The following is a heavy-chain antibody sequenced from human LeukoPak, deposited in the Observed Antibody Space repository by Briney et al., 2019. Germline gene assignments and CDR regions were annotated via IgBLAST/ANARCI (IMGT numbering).Heavy chain of an antibody. CDR1: GYTFTGYY. CDR2: INPNSGGT. CDR3: ANYYYDSIGAFDI. V-gene: IGHV1-2*02. D-gene: IGHD3-22*01. Sequence: ASVKVSCKASGYTFTGYYMHWVRQAPGQGLEWMGWINPNSGGTNYAQKFQGRVTMTRDTSTSTAYMELSRLRSDDTAVYYCANYYYDSIGAFDIWGQGTMVTVSS. J-gene: IGHJ3*02.